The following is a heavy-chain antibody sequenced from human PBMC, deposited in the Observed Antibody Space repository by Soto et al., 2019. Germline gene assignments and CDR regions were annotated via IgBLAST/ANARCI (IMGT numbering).Heavy chain of an antibody. D-gene: IGHD3-10*01. CDR1: GGSISSGVYY. V-gene: IGHV4-31*03. Sequence: QVQLQESGPGLVKPSQTLSLTCTVSGGSISSGVYYWSWIRQHPGKGLEGIGYIYYSGSTYYNPSLKSRVTISVDTSKNQFSLKLSSVTAADTAVYYCARDTPIGYYGSGSYYRGGWFDPWGQGTLVTVSS. J-gene: IGHJ5*02. CDR2: IYYSGST. CDR3: ARDTPIGYYGSGSYYRGGWFDP.